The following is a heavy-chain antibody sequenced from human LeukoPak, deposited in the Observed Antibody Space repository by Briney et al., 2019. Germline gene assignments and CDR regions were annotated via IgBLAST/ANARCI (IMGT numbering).Heavy chain of an antibody. D-gene: IGHD3-10*01. J-gene: IGHJ4*02. Sequence: GGSLRLSCAPSGFSISNDWMRWVRPPPGKGLEWVARVKSRSAGETTDYAAPVKGRFTISRDDSKNTLYLPMNSLKTEDTAVYYCTLIHGWGSGSYYRDFWGQGTLVTVSS. V-gene: IGHV3-15*01. CDR1: GFSISNDW. CDR3: TLIHGWGSGSYYRDF. CDR2: VKSRSAGETT.